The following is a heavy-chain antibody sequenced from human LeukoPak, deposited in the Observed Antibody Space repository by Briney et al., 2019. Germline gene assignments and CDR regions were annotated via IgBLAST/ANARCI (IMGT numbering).Heavy chain of an antibody. D-gene: IGHD3-9*01. J-gene: IGHJ6*03. Sequence: GGTLRLSCAASGFTFSSYGMNWVRQAPGKGLEWVSIISGSSGSTHYADSVKGPFTISRDNSKNTLYLRMNSLRAEDTAVYYCAKGDFNILTGYSYYYYMDVWGKGTTVTISS. V-gene: IGHV3-23*01. CDR3: AKGDFNILTGYSYYYYMDV. CDR2: ISGSSGST. CDR1: GFTFSSYG.